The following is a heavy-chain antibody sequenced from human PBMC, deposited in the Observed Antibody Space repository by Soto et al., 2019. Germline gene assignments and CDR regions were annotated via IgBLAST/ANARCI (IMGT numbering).Heavy chain of an antibody. CDR3: ARANRSFWNGYYRRYDYYGMDV. Sequence: HVQLVESGGGLVEPGGSLRLSCAASGFSFSDYYVNWIRQAPGKGLEWISYTGRSLYPIYYADSVKGRFSISRDSAKNSVFLQMNSLRVEDTAVHYCARANRSFWNGYYRRYDYYGMDVWGRGTTVIVSS. V-gene: IGHV3-11*01. D-gene: IGHD3-3*01. CDR2: TGRSLYPI. CDR1: GFSFSDYY. J-gene: IGHJ6*02.